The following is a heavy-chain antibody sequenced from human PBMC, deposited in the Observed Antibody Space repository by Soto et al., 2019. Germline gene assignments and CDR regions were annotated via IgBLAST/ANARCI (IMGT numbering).Heavy chain of an antibody. Sequence: EVQLVESGGGLIQPGGSLRLSCVVSGFTVSSRRNYMSWVRQAPGKGLEWVSVIFDGDNSYYADSVKGRFTISRDNSKNTLYLQMNSLRAEDTAVYYCARGTAEYDSSGYPPSAWGRGTLVTVSS. V-gene: IGHV3-53*01. D-gene: IGHD3-22*01. J-gene: IGHJ1*01. CDR3: ARGTAEYDSSGYPPSA. CDR1: GFTVSSRRNY. CDR2: IFDGDNS.